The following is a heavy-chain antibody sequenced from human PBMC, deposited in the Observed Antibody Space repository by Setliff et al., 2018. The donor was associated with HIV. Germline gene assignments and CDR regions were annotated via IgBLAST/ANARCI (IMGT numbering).Heavy chain of an antibody. CDR1: GDTFNSYA. Sequence: GASVKVSCKASGDTFNSYAISWVRQAPGQGLEWGGAIIPLFGTANYAQKFQGRVTITADDSTSTVYMEVRSLRSADTAVYYCSKVSEHRTSSGSFYYYMDVWGEGTTVTVSS. V-gene: IGHV1-69*13. CDR3: SKVSEHRTSSGSFYYYMDV. J-gene: IGHJ6*03. CDR2: IIPLFGTA. D-gene: IGHD6-6*01.